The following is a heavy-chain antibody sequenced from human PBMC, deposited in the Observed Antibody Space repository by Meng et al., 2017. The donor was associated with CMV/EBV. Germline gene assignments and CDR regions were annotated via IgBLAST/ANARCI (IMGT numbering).Heavy chain of an antibody. CDR2: ISSSSSYI. Sequence: GGSLRLSCAASGFTFSSYSMNWVRQAPGKGLEWVSSISSSSSYIYYADSVKGRFTISRDNSKNTLYLQMNSLRAEDTAVYYCARDPIAAAGNYFDYWGQGTLVTVSS. V-gene: IGHV3-21*01. D-gene: IGHD6-13*01. J-gene: IGHJ4*02. CDR1: GFTFSSYS. CDR3: ARDPIAAAGNYFDY.